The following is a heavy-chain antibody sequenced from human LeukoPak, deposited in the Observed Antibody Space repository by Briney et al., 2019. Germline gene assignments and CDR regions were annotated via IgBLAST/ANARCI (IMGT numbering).Heavy chain of an antibody. CDR2: ISSTSSNI. D-gene: IGHD6-19*01. V-gene: IGHV3-48*01. CDR3: ARESIEVAGTGTGFDY. Sequence: GGSLRLSCAASGFTFSSYSMNWVRQAPGKGLEWVSYISSTSSNIHYADSVKGRFTISRDNAKNSAYLQMNSLRAEDTAVYYCARESIEVAGTGTGFDYWGQGTLVTVSS. CDR1: GFTFSSYS. J-gene: IGHJ4*02.